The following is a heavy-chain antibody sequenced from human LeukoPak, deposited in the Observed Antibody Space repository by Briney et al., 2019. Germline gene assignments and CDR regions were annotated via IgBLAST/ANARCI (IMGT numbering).Heavy chain of an antibody. CDR2: ISTSSSYT. CDR1: GFTFSDYY. CDR3: ARGHYGLDV. J-gene: IGHJ6*02. Sequence: GGPLRLSCAASGFTFSDYYMSWIRQAPGRGLEWVSYISTSSSYTDYADSVKGRFTISRDNAKNSLYLQMNSLRAEDTAVYYCARGHYGLDVWGQGTTVTVSS. V-gene: IGHV3-11*05.